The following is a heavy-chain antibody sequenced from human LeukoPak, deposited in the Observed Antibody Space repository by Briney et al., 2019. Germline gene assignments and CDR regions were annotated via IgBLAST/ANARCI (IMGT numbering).Heavy chain of an antibody. CDR2: IYPGDSDT. D-gene: IGHD2-2*02. Sequence: GESLKISCKGSGYSFTSYGIGWVRQMPGKGLEWMGIIYPGDSDTRYSPSFQGQVTISADKSISTAYLQWSSLKASDTAMYYCARQSIVVVPAAILDYYYYMDVWGKGTTVTVSS. CDR3: ARQSIVVVPAAILDYYYYMDV. CDR1: GYSFTSYG. V-gene: IGHV5-51*01. J-gene: IGHJ6*03.